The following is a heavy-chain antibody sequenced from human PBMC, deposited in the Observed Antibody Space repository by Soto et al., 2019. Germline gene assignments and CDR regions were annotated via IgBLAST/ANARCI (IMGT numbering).Heavy chain of an antibody. CDR2: INHSGST. Sequence: SETLSLTCAVYGGSFSGYYWSWIRQPPGKGLEWIGEINHSGSTNYNPSLKSRVTISVETSKNQFSLKLSSVTAADTAVYYCAYEYSSSSERHYGMDVWGQGTTVTVSS. J-gene: IGHJ6*02. CDR1: GGSFSGYY. CDR3: AYEYSSSSERHYGMDV. D-gene: IGHD6-6*01. V-gene: IGHV4-34*01.